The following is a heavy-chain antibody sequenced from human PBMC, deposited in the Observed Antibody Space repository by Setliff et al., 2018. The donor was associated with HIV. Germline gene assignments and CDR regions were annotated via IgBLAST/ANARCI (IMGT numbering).Heavy chain of an antibody. Sequence: SETLSLTCAVYGGSLSDYSWSWIRQPPGKGLEWIGEMNHSGSTNYNPSLKSRVTISVDASKNQFSLKLSSATAADTAVYYCARGQQIVNWFDPWGQGTLVTGLL. V-gene: IGHV4-34*01. CDR1: GGSLSDYS. D-gene: IGHD3-22*01. CDR2: MNHSGST. J-gene: IGHJ5*02. CDR3: ARGQQIVNWFDP.